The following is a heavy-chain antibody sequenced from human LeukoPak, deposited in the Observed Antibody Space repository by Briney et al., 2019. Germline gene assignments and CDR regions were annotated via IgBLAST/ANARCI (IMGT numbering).Heavy chain of an antibody. Sequence: ASVKVSCKASGGTFSSYAISWVRQAPGQGLEWMGGIIPIFGTANYAQKFQGRVTMTRDMSTSTDYMELSSLRSEDTAVYYCARDNSVEDTAWRFDPWGQGTLVTVSS. CDR1: GGTFSSYA. D-gene: IGHD4-23*01. CDR2: IIPIFGTA. J-gene: IGHJ5*02. V-gene: IGHV1-69*05. CDR3: ARDNSVEDTAWRFDP.